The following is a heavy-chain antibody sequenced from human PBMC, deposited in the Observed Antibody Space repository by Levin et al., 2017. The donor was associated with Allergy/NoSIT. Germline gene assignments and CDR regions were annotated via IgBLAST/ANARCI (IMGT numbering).Heavy chain of an antibody. Sequence: VASVKVSCKASGYIFTTYGISWVRQAPGQGLEWMGWISVYNGNANYAQKLQGRVTMTTDTSTTTAYMELRSLRSDDTAVYYCARDRSGAFDIWGQGTMVTVSS. CDR3: ARDRSGAFDI. D-gene: IGHD3-10*01. CDR1: GYIFTTYG. V-gene: IGHV1-18*01. CDR2: ISVYNGNA. J-gene: IGHJ3*02.